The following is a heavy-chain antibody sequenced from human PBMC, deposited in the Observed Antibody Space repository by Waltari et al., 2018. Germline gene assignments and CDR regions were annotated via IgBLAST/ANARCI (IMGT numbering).Heavy chain of an antibody. CDR3: ARDGSSGYDSDY. D-gene: IGHD5-12*01. J-gene: IGHJ4*02. CDR1: GFTFSSYS. Sequence: EVQLVESGGGLVQPGGSLRLSCAASGFTFSSYSMNWVRQAPGKGLEWVSYISSSSDTLHYADSVEGRFTISRDNAKNSLYLQMYSLRAEDTAVYYCARDGSSGYDSDYWGQGALVTVSS. CDR2: ISSSSDTL. V-gene: IGHV3-48*01.